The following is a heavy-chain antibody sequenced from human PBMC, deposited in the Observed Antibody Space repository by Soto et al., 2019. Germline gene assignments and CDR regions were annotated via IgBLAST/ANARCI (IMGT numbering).Heavy chain of an antibody. CDR3: ASLGRNYYNGMDV. CDR1: GASITSFF. CDR2: IRTSDNA. V-gene: IGHV4-4*07. Sequence: QVQLQESGPGLVKPSETLSLTCTVSGASITSFFWGWIRQSAGKGLEYIGRIRTSDNATYNPSLKSRVSMSLVPSKNQFSLKLNSVTAADTAVYYCASLGRNYYNGMDVWGQGTTVIVSS. J-gene: IGHJ6*02.